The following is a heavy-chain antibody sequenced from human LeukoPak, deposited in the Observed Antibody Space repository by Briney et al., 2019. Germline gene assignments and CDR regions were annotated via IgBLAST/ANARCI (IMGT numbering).Heavy chain of an antibody. CDR3: AKDREGLSSGYDLEYFDY. V-gene: IGHV3-23*01. J-gene: IGHJ4*02. D-gene: IGHD5-12*01. Sequence: GGSLILSCVASGFTFSSYAASWFRQAPGKGLEWVSTVGRGGADTYYADSVKGRFTISRDNSKNTLFLQMNSLRAEDTAVYYCAKDREGLSSGYDLEYFDYWGQGTLVTVSS. CDR1: GFTFSSYA. CDR2: VGRGGADT.